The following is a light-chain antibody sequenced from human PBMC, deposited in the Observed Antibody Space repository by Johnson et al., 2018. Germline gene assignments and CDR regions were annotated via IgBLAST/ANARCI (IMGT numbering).Light chain of an antibody. V-gene: IGLV1-51*02. Sequence: QSVLTQPPSVSAAPGQKVTISCSGSSSNIGNNYVSWYQQLPGTAPKLLIYENNKRPSGIPDRFSGSKSGTSATLSITGLQTGVEADYYCGTWDSRLSAGNVFGTGTKVTVL. CDR1: SSNIGNNY. CDR3: GTWDSRLSAGNV. CDR2: ENN. J-gene: IGLJ1*01.